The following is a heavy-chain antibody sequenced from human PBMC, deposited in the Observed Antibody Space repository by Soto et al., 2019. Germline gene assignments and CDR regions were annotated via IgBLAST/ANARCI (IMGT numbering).Heavy chain of an antibody. D-gene: IGHD7-27*01. CDR3: ARDGDYPTMAFDI. CDR2: IYYSGST. V-gene: IGHV4-31*03. CDR1: GDSVNSGGYF. Sequence: SETLSLTCTVSGDSVNSGGYFWNWIRQHPVKGLEWIGHIYYSGSTYYNPSLKRRVTISVDTSKNQISLKLGSVTAADTAVYYCARDGDYPTMAFDIWGQGTMVT. J-gene: IGHJ3*02.